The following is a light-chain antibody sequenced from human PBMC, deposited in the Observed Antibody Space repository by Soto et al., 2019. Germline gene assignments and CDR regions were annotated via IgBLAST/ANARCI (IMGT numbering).Light chain of an antibody. V-gene: IGKV3-15*01. CDR1: QSVDST. Sequence: ETVMTQSPATLSVSPGERATLSCRASQSVDSTLAWYQQKPGQAPRLLIYGASTRATGIQARFSGSGYETEFTLTIRRLEPEDFAVYYCKQYGSSPKTFGQGTKVDIK. CDR2: GAS. CDR3: KQYGSSPKT. J-gene: IGKJ1*01.